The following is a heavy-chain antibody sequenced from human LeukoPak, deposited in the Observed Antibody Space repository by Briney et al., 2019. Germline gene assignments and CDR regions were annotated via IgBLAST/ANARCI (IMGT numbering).Heavy chain of an antibody. V-gene: IGHV3-74*01. CDR3: VRDGQGSTPLDY. J-gene: IGHJ4*02. CDR1: GFTFSSHW. D-gene: IGHD2-15*01. CDR2: ISTDGSRP. Sequence: GGSLRLSCAASGFTFSSHWMHWVRQAPGKGLVWVSGISTDGSRPRYADSVNGRFTISRDNAKNALYLQMNSLRAEDTAVYFCVRDGQGSTPLDYWGQGTLVTVSS.